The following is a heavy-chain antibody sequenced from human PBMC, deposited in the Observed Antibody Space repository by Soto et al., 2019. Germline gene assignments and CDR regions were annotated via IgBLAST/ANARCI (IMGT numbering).Heavy chain of an antibody. Sequence: EVQLLESGGGLEQPGGALRLSCAASGFSFISNGMSWVRQTPGKGLEWVSAISGSGDSTYYADSVKGRFTISRDNSKTTLYLQLNSLRAEDTAVYYCVKDLFSVSPPTHWGQGTLVTVSS. CDR1: GFSFISNG. J-gene: IGHJ4*02. CDR3: VKDLFSVSPPTH. CDR2: ISGSGDST. V-gene: IGHV3-23*01.